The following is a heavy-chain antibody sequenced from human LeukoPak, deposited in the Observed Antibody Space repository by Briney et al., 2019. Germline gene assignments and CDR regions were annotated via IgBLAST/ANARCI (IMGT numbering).Heavy chain of an antibody. D-gene: IGHD6-13*01. CDR2: IWYDGSNK. J-gene: IGHJ4*02. CDR3: ARELAPGAAAGLDY. CDR1: GFTFSSYG. Sequence: GGSLRLSFAASGFTFSSYGMHWVRQAPGKGLEWVAVIWYDGSNKYYADSVKGRFTISRDNSKNTLYLQMNSLRAEDTAVYYCARELAPGAAAGLDYWGQGTLVTVSS. V-gene: IGHV3-33*01.